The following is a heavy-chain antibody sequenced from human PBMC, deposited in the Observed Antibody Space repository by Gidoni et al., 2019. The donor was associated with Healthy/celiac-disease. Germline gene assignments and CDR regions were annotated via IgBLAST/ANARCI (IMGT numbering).Heavy chain of an antibody. CDR3: ARDAGRCTSGVCNIYWYFDL. CDR1: GCTFRGYD. CDR2: ISYDESNT. V-gene: IGHV3-30-3*01. D-gene: IGHD2-8*01. J-gene: IGHJ2*01. Sequence: QVQLVECGGGVVQPGRSLRRPCAASGCTFRGYDMHWVRQAPGKGRGWVAVISYDESNTYYADSVNGRFTISRDNSKNTLYLQMHSLRAADTAVYYCARDAGRCTSGVCNIYWYFDLWGRGTLVTVSS.